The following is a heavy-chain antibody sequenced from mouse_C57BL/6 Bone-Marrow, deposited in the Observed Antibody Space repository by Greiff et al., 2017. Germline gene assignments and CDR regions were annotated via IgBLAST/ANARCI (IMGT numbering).Heavy chain of an antibody. CDR3: ARGDSSGSWFAY. Sequence: VQLQQSGPGLVQPSQSLSITCTVSGFSLTSYGVHWVRQSPGKGLEWLGVIWSGGSTDYNAAFISRLSISKDNSKGQVFFKMNSLQADDTAIYYCARGDSSGSWFAYWGQGTLVTVSA. V-gene: IGHV2-2*01. CDR2: IWSGGST. CDR1: GFSLTSYG. D-gene: IGHD3-2*02. J-gene: IGHJ3*01.